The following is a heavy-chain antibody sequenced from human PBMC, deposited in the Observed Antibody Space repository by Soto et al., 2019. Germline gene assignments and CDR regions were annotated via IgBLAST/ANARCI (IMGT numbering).Heavy chain of an antibody. CDR1: GFIFSTYS. CDR2: VSPSGDST. J-gene: IGHJ6*02. Sequence: GGSLRLSCEASGFIFSTYSMTWVRQVPGKGLEWVAAVSPSGDSTYYADSLKGRLTISRDNSKNTVFLQMNSLSADDTGLYYCVNEPDVWGQVRSGTVSS. CDR3: VNEPDV. V-gene: IGHV3-23*01.